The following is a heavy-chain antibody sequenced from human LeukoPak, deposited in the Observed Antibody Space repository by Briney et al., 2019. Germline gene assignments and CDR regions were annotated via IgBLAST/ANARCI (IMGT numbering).Heavy chain of an antibody. D-gene: IGHD6-13*01. Sequence: GASVTVSCKASGYTFTAYYMHWVRQAPGQGLEWMGWINPNSGDTNYAQNFQGRVTMTRDTSINTAYMELSSLRSDDTAVYYCARIKWSAANDWGQGTLVTVSS. V-gene: IGHV1-2*02. CDR2: INPNSGDT. CDR1: GYTFTAYY. CDR3: ARIKWSAAND. J-gene: IGHJ4*02.